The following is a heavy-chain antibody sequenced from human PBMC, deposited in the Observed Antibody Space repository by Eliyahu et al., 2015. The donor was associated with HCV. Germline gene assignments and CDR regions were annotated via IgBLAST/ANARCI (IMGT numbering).Heavy chain of an antibody. CDR1: XFXFSSYS. D-gene: IGHD3-10*01. CDR2: ISXVIKYK. V-gene: IGHV3-21*06. J-gene: IGHJ6*02. CDR3: ATPFITLVQGVGDGMDA. Sequence: EVQLVESGGGXVXPGGSLXLSCVASXFXFSSYSMNWXRQAPGKGLEWVSSISXVIKYKYYADSVKGRFTISRDNAKNSLYLQMDSLRAEDSAVYYCATPFITLVQGVGDGMDAWGQGTAVTVSS.